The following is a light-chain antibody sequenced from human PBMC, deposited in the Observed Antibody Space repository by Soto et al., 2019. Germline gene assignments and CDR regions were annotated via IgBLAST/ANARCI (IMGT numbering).Light chain of an antibody. J-gene: IGLJ2*01. CDR2: DVS. CDR1: SSDVGGYNY. Sequence: QSALTQPASVSGSPGQSITISCTGTSSDVGGYNYVSWYQQHPGKAPKLMIYDVSNRPSGVSNRCSGSKSGNTASLTISGRQAEDEADYYCSSYTSSSNVVFGGGTKVTVL. V-gene: IGLV2-14*01. CDR3: SSYTSSSNVV.